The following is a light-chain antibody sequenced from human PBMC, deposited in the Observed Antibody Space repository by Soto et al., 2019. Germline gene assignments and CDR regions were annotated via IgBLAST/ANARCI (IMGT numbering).Light chain of an antibody. Sequence: DVQMTQSPSTLSASVGDRVTITCRASQNINSDSAWYQQKPGKAPQLLIYRASSLESGVPSRFSGSGSGTEFTLTITSLQPDDFATYYCQQHNNYWTFGHGTRVDIK. V-gene: IGKV1-5*03. CDR1: QNINSD. J-gene: IGKJ1*01. CDR3: QQHNNYWT. CDR2: RAS.